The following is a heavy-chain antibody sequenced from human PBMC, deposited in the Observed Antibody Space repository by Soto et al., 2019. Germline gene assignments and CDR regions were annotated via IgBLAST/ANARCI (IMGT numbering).Heavy chain of an antibody. D-gene: IGHD3-10*01. CDR3: ARTYYYRSGTYFAWFDP. CDR1: GGSINNYY. CDR2: IYYSGGT. V-gene: IGHV4-59*12. Sequence: LETLSLTCPVSGGSINNYYWIWIRQPPGKGLEWIGYIYYSGGTNYNPLLKSRVTISVDTPRNQFSLKLSSVTAADTAVYFCARTYYYRSGTYFAWFDPWGQGTLVTVSS. J-gene: IGHJ5*02.